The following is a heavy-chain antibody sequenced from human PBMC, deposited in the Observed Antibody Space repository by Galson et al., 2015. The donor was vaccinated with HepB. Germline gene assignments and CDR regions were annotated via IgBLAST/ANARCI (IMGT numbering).Heavy chain of an antibody. CDR2: ISYDGSNK. V-gene: IGHV3-30*04. CDR1: GFTLSNYA. J-gene: IGHJ1*01. D-gene: IGHD6-19*01. Sequence: SLRLSCAASGFTLSNYAMHWVRQAPGKGLEWVAVISYDGSNKYYADSVKGRFTISRDNSKNTLFLQMNSLGAEDTAVYYCARGGLVLSDRAEYFQHWGQGTLVTVSS. CDR3: ARGGLVLSDRAEYFQH.